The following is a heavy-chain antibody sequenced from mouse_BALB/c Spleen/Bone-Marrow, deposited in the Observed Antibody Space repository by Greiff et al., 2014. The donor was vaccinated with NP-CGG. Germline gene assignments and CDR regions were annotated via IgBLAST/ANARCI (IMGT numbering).Heavy chain of an antibody. V-gene: IGHV1-9*01. CDR2: ILPGTGST. D-gene: IGHD1-2*01. J-gene: IGHJ2*01. CDR1: GYTFSHYW. CDR3: ARSLRRYFDY. Sequence: QVQLQQSGAELMKPGASVKISCKATGYTFSHYWIEWVKQRPGHGLEWIGEILPGTGSTKYNEKFRGKATITADTSSSTAYMQXXXXTSEDSAVYYCARSLRRYFDYWGRGTTLTVSS.